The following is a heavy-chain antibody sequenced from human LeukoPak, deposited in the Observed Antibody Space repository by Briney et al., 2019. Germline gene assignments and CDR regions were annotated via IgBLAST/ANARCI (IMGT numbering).Heavy chain of an antibody. J-gene: IGHJ4*02. Sequence: SETLSLTCTVSGSSISSGSYYWSWIRQPAGKGLEWIGRIYTSGSTNYNPSLKSRVTISVDTSKNQFSLKLSSVTAADTAVYYCARWGEIAAAGTEFDYWGQGTLVTVSS. CDR1: GSSISSGSYY. CDR3: ARWGEIAAAGTEFDY. V-gene: IGHV4-61*02. CDR2: IYTSGST. D-gene: IGHD6-13*01.